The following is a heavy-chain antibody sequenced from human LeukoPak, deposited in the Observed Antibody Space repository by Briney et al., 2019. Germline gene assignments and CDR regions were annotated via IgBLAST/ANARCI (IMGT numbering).Heavy chain of an antibody. CDR3: ARDHRYSSGWYSSGSYYFDY. Sequence: SQTLSLTCTVSGDSISSGNYYWSWVRQSAGKGLEWIGRVYTGGSTNYNPSLKSRVTISMETSKNQFSLKLSSVTAADTAVYYCARDHRYSSGWYSSGSYYFDYWGQGTLVTVSS. CDR1: GDSISSGNYY. J-gene: IGHJ4*02. CDR2: VYTGGST. V-gene: IGHV4-61*02. D-gene: IGHD6-19*01.